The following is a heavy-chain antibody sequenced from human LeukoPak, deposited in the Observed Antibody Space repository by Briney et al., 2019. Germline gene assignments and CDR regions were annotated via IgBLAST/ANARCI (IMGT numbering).Heavy chain of an antibody. CDR2: IYTSGST. J-gene: IGHJ3*02. D-gene: IGHD1-1*01. Sequence: SETLSLTCTVSGGSISSGSYYRSWIRQPAGKGLEWIGRIYTSGSTNYNPSLKSRVTISVDTSKNQFSLKLSSVTAADTVVHYCARDGWNEMPDAFDIWGQGTMVTVSS. CDR3: ARDGWNEMPDAFDI. V-gene: IGHV4-61*02. CDR1: GGSISSGSYY.